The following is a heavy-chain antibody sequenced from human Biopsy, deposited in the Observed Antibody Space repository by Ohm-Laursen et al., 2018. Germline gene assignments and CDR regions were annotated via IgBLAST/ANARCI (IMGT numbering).Heavy chain of an antibody. CDR2: ISDSGST. CDR3: ARGLPRIAPMVRGRRTWFDP. Sequence: SETLSLTCAVSGGSISSFYWTWIRQPPGKGPEWIGDISDSGSTNYKPSLKSRVIISADTSKNQFSLNLYSVTAADTAVYFCARGLPRIAPMVRGRRTWFDPWGQGTLVTVSS. V-gene: IGHV4-59*12. J-gene: IGHJ5*02. CDR1: GGSISSFY. D-gene: IGHD3-10*01.